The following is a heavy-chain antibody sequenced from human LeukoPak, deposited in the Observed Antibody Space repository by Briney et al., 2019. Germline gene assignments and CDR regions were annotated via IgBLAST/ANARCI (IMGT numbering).Heavy chain of an antibody. Sequence: GGSLRLSCAASGFTFSSYAMSWVRQAPGKGLEWVSYISSSGSTIYYADSVKGRFTISRDNAKNSLYLQMNSLRAEDTAVYYCAREYYYDSSGLDYWGQGTLVTVSS. D-gene: IGHD3-22*01. V-gene: IGHV3-48*03. CDR2: ISSSGSTI. CDR1: GFTFSSYA. CDR3: AREYYYDSSGLDY. J-gene: IGHJ4*02.